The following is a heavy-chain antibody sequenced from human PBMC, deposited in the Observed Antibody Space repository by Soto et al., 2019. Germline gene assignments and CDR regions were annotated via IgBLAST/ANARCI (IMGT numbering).Heavy chain of an antibody. CDR2: ISGSGDST. V-gene: IGHV3-23*01. CDR1: GFTFSSYA. Sequence: EVQLLESGGGLVQPGGSLRLSCAASGFTFSSYAMSWVRQAPGKGLEWVSVISGSGDSTYYADSVRGRFTISRDNSKNTLYLHMSGLRAEDTAVYYCAKDRDGAAAGPTKCYGMDVWGQGTTVTVSS. D-gene: IGHD6-13*01. CDR3: AKDRDGAAAGPTKCYGMDV. J-gene: IGHJ6*02.